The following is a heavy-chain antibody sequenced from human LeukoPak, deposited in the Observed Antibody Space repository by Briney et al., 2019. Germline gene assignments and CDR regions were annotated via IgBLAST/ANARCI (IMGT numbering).Heavy chain of an antibody. J-gene: IGHJ4*02. D-gene: IGHD6-19*01. CDR1: GFTFSSYA. V-gene: IGHV3-21*01. CDR3: ASSDGSGWYYFDY. Sequence: GGSLRLSCAASGFTFSSYAMSWVRQAPGKGLEWVSSISSSSSYIYYADSVKGRFTISRDNAKNSLYLQMNSLRAEDTAVYYCASSDGSGWYYFDYWGQGTLVTVSS. CDR2: ISSSSSYI.